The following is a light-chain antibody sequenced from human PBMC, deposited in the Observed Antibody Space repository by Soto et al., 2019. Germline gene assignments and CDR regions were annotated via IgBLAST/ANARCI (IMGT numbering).Light chain of an antibody. CDR1: QSISSW. J-gene: IGKJ1*01. V-gene: IGKV1-5*03. Sequence: DIQMTQSPSTLSASVGDRVTITCRASQSISSWLAWYQQKPGKAPKLLIYKASSLESGVPSRFSGSGSGTDFTLTISSLQPDDFPTYYCQQYNSYPWTVGQGTKVEIK. CDR3: QQYNSYPWT. CDR2: KAS.